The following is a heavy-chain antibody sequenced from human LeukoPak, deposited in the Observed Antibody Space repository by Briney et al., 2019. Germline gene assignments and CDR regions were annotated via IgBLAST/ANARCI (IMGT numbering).Heavy chain of an antibody. J-gene: IGHJ4*02. CDR3: AKAPRSSSSCCRFDD. Sequence: PGGSLRLSCAVSGFTFSNYAMSWVRQAPGKGLEWVSSITGSGSTTYYADSLKGRFTISRDNSKNTLYLQMNSLRGEDTAVYYCAKAPRSSSSCCRFDDWGQGTLVTVSS. D-gene: IGHD2-2*01. V-gene: IGHV3-23*01. CDR1: GFTFSNYA. CDR2: ITGSGSTT.